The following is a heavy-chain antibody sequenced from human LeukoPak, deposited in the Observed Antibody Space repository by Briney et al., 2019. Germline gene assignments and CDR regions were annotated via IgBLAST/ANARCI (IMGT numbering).Heavy chain of an antibody. CDR3: AELGITMIGGV. J-gene: IGHJ6*04. CDR2: ISSSGSTI. V-gene: IGHV3-48*03. D-gene: IGHD3-10*02. Sequence: GVPLRLSCAASGFTFSSYEMNWLRHSPRKGLQWVSYISSSGSTIYYADSVKGRFTIPRHNAENSLYLQMNSLRAEDMAVYYCAELGITMIGGVWGKGTTVTMSS. CDR1: GFTFSSYE.